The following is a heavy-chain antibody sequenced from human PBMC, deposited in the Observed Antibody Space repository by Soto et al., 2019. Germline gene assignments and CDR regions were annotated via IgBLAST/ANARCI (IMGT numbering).Heavy chain of an antibody. CDR1: GSTFSSYA. Sequence: QVQLVQSGAELKKPGASVKVSCKASGSTFSSYAISWVRQAPGQGLEWMGGIIPIFGTANYAQKFQGRVTITADESTSTAYMELSSLRSEDTAVYYCARVPGIAVAGTYYYYGMDVWGPGTTVTVSS. D-gene: IGHD6-19*01. J-gene: IGHJ6*02. V-gene: IGHV1-69*01. CDR3: ARVPGIAVAGTYYYYGMDV. CDR2: IIPIFGTA.